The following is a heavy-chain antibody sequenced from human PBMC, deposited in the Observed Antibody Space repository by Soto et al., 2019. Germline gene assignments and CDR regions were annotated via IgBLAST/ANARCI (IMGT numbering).Heavy chain of an antibody. D-gene: IGHD2-2*01. Sequence: EVQLLESGGGLVQPGGSLRLSCAASGFTFSSYAMSWVRQSPGKGLEWVSAISGSGGSTYYADSVKGRFTISRDNSKNTRYLQMNSLRAEDTAVYYCAKTKYQLPEYFDYWGQGTLVTVSS. CDR1: GFTFSSYA. J-gene: IGHJ4*02. CDR3: AKTKYQLPEYFDY. CDR2: ISGSGGST. V-gene: IGHV3-23*01.